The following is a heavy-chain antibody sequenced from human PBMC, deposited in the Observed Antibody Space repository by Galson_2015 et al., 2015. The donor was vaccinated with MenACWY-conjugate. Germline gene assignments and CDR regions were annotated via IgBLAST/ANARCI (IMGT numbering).Heavy chain of an antibody. V-gene: IGHV3-48*02. CDR1: GFTFSSYN. D-gene: IGHD3-3*01. CDR2: ISTSSSSI. CDR3: ATSGADFWSGYYAFEY. J-gene: IGHJ4*02. Sequence: SLRLSCAASGFTFSSYNMNWVRQAPGKGLEWLSYISTSSSSIYYADSVKGRFTISRDNAKNSLYLQMNSLRDEDTAVYYCATSGADFWSGYYAFEYWGQGTLVTVSS.